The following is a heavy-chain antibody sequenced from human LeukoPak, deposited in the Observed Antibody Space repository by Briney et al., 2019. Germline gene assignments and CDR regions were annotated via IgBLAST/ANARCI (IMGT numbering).Heavy chain of an antibody. CDR1: GGSISSYY. J-gene: IGHJ4*02. Sequence: SEALSLTCTVSGGSISSYYWSWIRQPPGKGLEWIGYIYYSGSTNYNPSLKSRVTISVDTSKNQFSLKLSSVTAADTAVYYCARLSGDSSGPIDYWGQGTLVTVSS. CDR2: IYYSGST. CDR3: ARLSGDSSGPIDY. D-gene: IGHD3-22*01. V-gene: IGHV4-59*08.